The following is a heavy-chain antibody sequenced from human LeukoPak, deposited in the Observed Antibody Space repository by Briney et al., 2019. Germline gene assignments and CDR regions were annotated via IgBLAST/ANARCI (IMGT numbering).Heavy chain of an antibody. J-gene: IGHJ4*02. Sequence: SETLSLTCAVSGGSLSSSNWWSWVRQPPGKGLEGIGEIYHSGSTNYNPSLKRRVTISVDKSKNQFSLKLSSVTAADTAVYYCARVYTTTHLAGYYLNYFDYWGQGTLVTVSS. CDR3: ARVYTTTHLAGYYLNYFDY. V-gene: IGHV4-4*02. CDR1: GGSLSSSNW. CDR2: IYHSGST. D-gene: IGHD3-9*01.